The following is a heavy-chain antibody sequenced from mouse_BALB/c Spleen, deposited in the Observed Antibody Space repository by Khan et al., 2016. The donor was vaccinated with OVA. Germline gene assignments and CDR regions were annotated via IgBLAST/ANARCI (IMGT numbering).Heavy chain of an antibody. CDR1: GYTFTDNY. CDR2: ISPGSGDT. V-gene: IGHV1-77*01. Sequence: QVQLKQSGAELARPGASVKLSCKASGYTFTDNYINWVKQRTGQGLERIGEISPGSGDTYYNERFKGKATLTADKSSSTAYMQLSSLTSESSAVYFCARRNYYGYTFAFWGKGTLVTVSA. CDR3: ARRNYYGYTFAF. D-gene: IGHD1-2*01. J-gene: IGHJ3*01.